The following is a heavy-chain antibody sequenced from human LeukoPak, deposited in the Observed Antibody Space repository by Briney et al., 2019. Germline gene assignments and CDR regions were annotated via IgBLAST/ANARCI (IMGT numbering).Heavy chain of an antibody. CDR3: ARVGDYALKD. Sequence: SQTLSLTCTVSGGSISSGGYYWSWIRQHPGKGLEWIGYIYTSGSTNYNPSLKSRVTMSVDTSKNQFSLKLSSVTAADTAVYYCARVGDYALKDWGQGTLVTVSS. CDR2: IYTSGST. D-gene: IGHD3-16*01. V-gene: IGHV4-31*03. CDR1: GGSISSGGYY. J-gene: IGHJ4*02.